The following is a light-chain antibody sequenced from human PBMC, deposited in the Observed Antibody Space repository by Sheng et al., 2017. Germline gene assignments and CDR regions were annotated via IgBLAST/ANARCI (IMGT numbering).Light chain of an antibody. CDR3: SSYTSSNSCV. J-gene: IGLJ2*01. V-gene: IGLV2-14*03. CDR2: DVS. CDR1: NSDIGDYDY. Sequence: QSALTQPASVSGSPGQSITISCTGTNSDIGDYDYVSWYQQHPGKAPKLLISDVSKRPSGVSSRFSGSKSGNTASLTISGLQAEDESDYYCSSYTSSNSCVFGGGTRLTVL.